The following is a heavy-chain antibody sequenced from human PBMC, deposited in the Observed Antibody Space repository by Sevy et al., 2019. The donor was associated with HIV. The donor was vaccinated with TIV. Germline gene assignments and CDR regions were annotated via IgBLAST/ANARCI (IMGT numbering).Heavy chain of an antibody. J-gene: IGHJ4*02. CDR2: IYYSGTT. CDR1: GGSINSDSYY. CDR3: ARFEYGDYVSHFEY. Sequence: SETLSLTCTVSGGSINSDSYYWGWNRQPPGKGLEWIGNIYYSGTTYYNPSLKSRVTISVDTSKNQFSLKLSSVTAADTAVYYCARFEYGDYVSHFEYWGQGTLVTVSS. D-gene: IGHD2-21*02. V-gene: IGHV4-39*01.